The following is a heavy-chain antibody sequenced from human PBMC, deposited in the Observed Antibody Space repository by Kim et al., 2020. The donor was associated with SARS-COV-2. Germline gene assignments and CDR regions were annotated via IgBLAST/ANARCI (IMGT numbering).Heavy chain of an antibody. J-gene: IGHJ4*01. CDR3: ARAYPQSDIRSYTLAWDY. CDR1: GGSFSGYY. D-gene: IGHD1-26*01. Sequence: SETLSLTCAVYGGSFSGYYWSWIRQPPGKGLEWIGEINHSGSTNYNPSLKSRVTISVDTSKNQFSLKLSSVTAADTAVYYCARAYPQSDIRSYTLAWDY. V-gene: IGHV4-34*01. CDR2: INHSGST.